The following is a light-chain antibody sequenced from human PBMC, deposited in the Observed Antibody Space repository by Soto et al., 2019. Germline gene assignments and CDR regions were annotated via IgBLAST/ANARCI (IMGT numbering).Light chain of an antibody. CDR1: NIGSKS. J-gene: IGLJ2*01. V-gene: IGLV3-21*02. CDR3: QVWDSSSDPVV. Sequence: SYELTQPPSVSVAPGQTARITCGGTNIGSKSVHWYQQKPGQAPVLVVYDDSDRPSGIPERFSGSNSGNTATLTISRVEAGDEADYYCQVWDSSSDPVVFGGGTKLTV. CDR2: DDS.